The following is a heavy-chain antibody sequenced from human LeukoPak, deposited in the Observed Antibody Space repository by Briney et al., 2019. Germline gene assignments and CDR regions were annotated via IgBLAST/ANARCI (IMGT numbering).Heavy chain of an antibody. CDR2: ISWNSGSI. Sequence: GGSLRLSCAASGFTFDDYAMHWVRQAPGKGLEWVSGISWNSGSIGYADYVKGRFTISRDNAKNTLYLQMNSLRAEDTAVYYCARRSSGSPPYYFDYWGQGTLVTVSS. CDR3: ARRSSGSPPYYFDY. D-gene: IGHD1-26*01. J-gene: IGHJ4*02. V-gene: IGHV3-9*01. CDR1: GFTFDDYA.